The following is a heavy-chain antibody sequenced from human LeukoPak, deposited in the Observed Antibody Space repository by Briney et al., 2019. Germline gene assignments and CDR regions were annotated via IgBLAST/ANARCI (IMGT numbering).Heavy chain of an antibody. D-gene: IGHD5-12*01. J-gene: IGHJ3*01. Sequence: PSETLSLTCTVSGYFSTSYYWGWIRQPPGKGLEWIASIRHDGHTYYNASLKSQVTISIDISRNQFSLKLNSLTAADTAVYYCARQVATKGEWAFDVWGQGTMVTVSS. CDR2: IRHDGHT. CDR1: GYFSTSYY. V-gene: IGHV4-38-2*02. CDR3: ARQVATKGEWAFDV.